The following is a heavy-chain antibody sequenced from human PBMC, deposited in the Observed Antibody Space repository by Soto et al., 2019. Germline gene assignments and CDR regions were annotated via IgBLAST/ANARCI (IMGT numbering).Heavy chain of an antibody. CDR2: IYPGDSDT. CDR3: ARRTSDSALDGFDI. D-gene: IGHD1-1*01. CDR1: GYIFCGQC. Sequence: SLRISFQASGYIFCGQCIVCVRQMPGKGLEWMGIIYPGDSDTRYRPSFQGQVTISADKSISTAYLQWSSLKASETAMYYCARRTSDSALDGFDIWGKGTMVTVSS. J-gene: IGHJ3*02. V-gene: IGHV5-51*01.